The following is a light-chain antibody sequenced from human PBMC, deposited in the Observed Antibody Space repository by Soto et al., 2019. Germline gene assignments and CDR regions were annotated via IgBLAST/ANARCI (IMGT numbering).Light chain of an antibody. CDR3: QQRSNWPPGYT. Sequence: EIVLTQSPATLSLSPGERATLSCRASQSVSSYLAWYQQNPGQAPRLIIYDASNRATGIPARFSGSGSGTDFTLTISRREPEDFAVYYCQQRSNWPPGYTFGQGTKLEIK. CDR2: DAS. V-gene: IGKV3-11*01. CDR1: QSVSSY. J-gene: IGKJ2*01.